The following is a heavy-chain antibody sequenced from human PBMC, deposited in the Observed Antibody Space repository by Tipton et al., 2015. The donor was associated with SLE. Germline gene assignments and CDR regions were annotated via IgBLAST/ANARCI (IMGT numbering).Heavy chain of an antibody. CDR3: ARGGEMSTVPFDY. CDR2: IYYGGTT. J-gene: IGHJ4*02. D-gene: IGHD5-24*01. CDR1: GGSVNSGDYY. V-gene: IGHV4-31*03. Sequence: TLSLTCTVSGGSVNSGDYYWSWIRQYPVKGLEWIGYIYYGGTTSYNPSLKSRLTISLDTSDNQFSLRLTSVTAADTALYYCARGGEMSTVPFDYWGQGTLVTVSS.